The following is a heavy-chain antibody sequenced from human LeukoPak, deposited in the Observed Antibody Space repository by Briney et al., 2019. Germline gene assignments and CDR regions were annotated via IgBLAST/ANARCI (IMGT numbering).Heavy chain of an antibody. CDR3: GRAESGYSGYRNGYYYYYMDV. D-gene: IGHD5-12*01. V-gene: IGHV4-4*07. J-gene: IGHJ6*03. CDR1: GGSISSYY. Sequence: SETLSLTCTVSGGSISSYYWSWIRQPAGKGLEWIGRIYTSGSTNYNPSLKSRVTMSVDTSKNQFSLRPTSVTAADTAVYYCGRAESGYSGYRNGYYYYYMDVWGKGTTVTVSS. CDR2: IYTSGST.